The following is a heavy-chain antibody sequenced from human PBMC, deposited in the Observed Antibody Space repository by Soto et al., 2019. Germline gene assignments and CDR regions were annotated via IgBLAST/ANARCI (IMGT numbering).Heavy chain of an antibody. Sequence: SETLSLTCSLYSGSLSGYYWSWIRQPPGKGLEWIGKTSPSGTTNYSPSLKSRVSISVDTSKNQFSLNLTSLPAADTAVYYCARAPKVSGSAQTRPDFWGQGSLVTVS. V-gene: IGHV4-34*01. CDR3: ARAPKVSGSAQTRPDF. CDR1: SGSLSGYY. CDR2: TSPSGTT. J-gene: IGHJ4*02. D-gene: IGHD6-6*01.